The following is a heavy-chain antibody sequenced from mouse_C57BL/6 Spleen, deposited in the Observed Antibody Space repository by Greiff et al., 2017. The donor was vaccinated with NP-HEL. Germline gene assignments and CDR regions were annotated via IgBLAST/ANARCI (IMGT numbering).Heavy chain of an antibody. V-gene: IGHV1-82*01. J-gene: IGHJ2*01. CDR2: IYPGDGDT. Sequence: VQLQQSGPELVKPGASVKISCKASGYAFSSSWMNWVKQRPGQGLEWIGRIYPGDGDTNYNGKFKGKATLTADKSSSTAYMQLSSLTSEDSAVYFCARGGTVVPDYWGQGTTLTVSS. CDR3: ARGGTVVPDY. D-gene: IGHD1-1*01. CDR1: GYAFSSSW.